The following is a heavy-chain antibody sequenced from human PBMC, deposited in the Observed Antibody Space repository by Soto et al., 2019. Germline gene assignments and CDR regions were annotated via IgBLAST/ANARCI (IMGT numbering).Heavy chain of an antibody. V-gene: IGHV3-23*01. CDR2: ISGSGGST. CDR3: ARDYYDSSGYGAFLAC. J-gene: IGHJ4*02. D-gene: IGHD3-22*01. CDR1: GLTFSSYA. Sequence: GGSLRLSCAASGLTFSSYAMSWVRQAPGKGLEWVSAISGSGGSTYYADSVKGRFTISRDNSKNTLYRQMNSLRAEDTAVYYCARDYYDSSGYGAFLACWGQGTLSSVSS.